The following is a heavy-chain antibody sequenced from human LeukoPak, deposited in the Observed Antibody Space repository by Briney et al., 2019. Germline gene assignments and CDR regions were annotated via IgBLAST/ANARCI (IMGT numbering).Heavy chain of an antibody. J-gene: IGHJ6*03. CDR2: FSAYNSNT. Sequence: ASVKVSCKASGYTFTSYGISWVRQAPGQGLEWMGWFSAYNSNTNYAQKLQGRVTMTTDTSTSTAYMELRSLRSDDTAVYYCARAIIERYSSSWYYMDVWGKGTTVTVSS. CDR3: ARAIIERYSSSWYYMDV. V-gene: IGHV1-18*01. D-gene: IGHD6-13*01. CDR1: GYTFTSYG.